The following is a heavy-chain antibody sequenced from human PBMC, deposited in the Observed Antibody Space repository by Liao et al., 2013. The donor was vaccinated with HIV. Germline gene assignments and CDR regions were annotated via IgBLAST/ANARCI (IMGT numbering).Heavy chain of an antibody. CDR2: IYDGGST. CDR3: ARDSRGSGFDY. CDR1: GGSISSGGYS. J-gene: IGHJ4*02. Sequence: QLQLQESGSGLVKPSQTLSLTCAVSGGSISSGGYSWSWIRQPPGKGLEWIGYIYDGGSTAYSPPLKSRVTISVDRSKNQFSLKLTSVTAADTAVYYCARDSRGSGFDYWGQGTLVTVSS. D-gene: IGHD3-10*01. V-gene: IGHV4-30-2*01.